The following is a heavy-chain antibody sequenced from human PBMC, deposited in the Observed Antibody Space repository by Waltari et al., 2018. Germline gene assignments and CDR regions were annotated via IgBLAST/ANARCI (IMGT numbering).Heavy chain of an antibody. CDR1: GDSMVSLVV. CDR3: ARDRSRGLYLDS. D-gene: IGHD2-2*01. CDR2: VHRSGKT. V-gene: IGHV4-4*03. J-gene: IGHJ4*02. Sequence: QLQLQQSGPGLVKRPESLYLTCEVSGDSMVSLVVWSWVRQSPGKGLGWIRQVHRSGKTTYNPSLASRVTMSRDTANNQFSLKVTSATVSDTAIYYCARDRSRGLYLDSWVQGILVTFSP.